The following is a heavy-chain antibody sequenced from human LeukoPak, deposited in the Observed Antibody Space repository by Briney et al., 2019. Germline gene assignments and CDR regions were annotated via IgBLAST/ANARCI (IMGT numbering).Heavy chain of an antibody. CDR3: AREPHSSGWHRDAFDI. CDR2: IYTSGST. CDR1: GGSIRSYY. D-gene: IGHD6-19*01. V-gene: IGHV4-4*07. Sequence: SETLSLTCTVSGGSIRSYYWSWIRQPAGKGLEWIGRIYTSGSTNYNPSLKSRVTMSVDTSKNQFSLKLSSVTAADTAVYYCAREPHSSGWHRDAFDIWGQGTMVTVSS. J-gene: IGHJ3*02.